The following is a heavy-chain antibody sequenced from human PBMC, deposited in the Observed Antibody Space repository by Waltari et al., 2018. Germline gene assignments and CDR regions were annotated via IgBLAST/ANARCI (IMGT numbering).Heavy chain of an antibody. Sequence: QVQLQESGPGLVKPSETLSLTCTVSGGPISSYYWSWIRQPAGKGLEWIGRIYTSGSTNYNPSLKSRVTMSVDTSKNQFSLKLSSVTAADTAVYYCARGASSTSWGPYYYYYMDVWGKGTTVTISS. CDR2: IYTSGST. V-gene: IGHV4-4*07. J-gene: IGHJ6*03. CDR1: GGPISSYY. CDR3: ARGASSTSWGPYYYYYMDV. D-gene: IGHD2-2*01.